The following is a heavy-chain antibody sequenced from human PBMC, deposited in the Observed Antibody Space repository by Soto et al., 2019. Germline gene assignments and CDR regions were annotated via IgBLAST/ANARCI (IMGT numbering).Heavy chain of an antibody. CDR2: ISDSGNN. CDR1: GFTFSTYV. V-gene: IGHV3-23*01. Sequence: EVQLLESGGGLVQPGGSLRLSCAASGFTFSTYVMAWVRQAPGKGLEWVSMISDSGNNYYADSVKGRFTISRDNSKNMVYLQMTSLTAEDTGIYFCAKVPLPYRYYFDYWRQGSLVTVSS. J-gene: IGHJ4*02. D-gene: IGHD3-16*02. CDR3: AKVPLPYRYYFDY.